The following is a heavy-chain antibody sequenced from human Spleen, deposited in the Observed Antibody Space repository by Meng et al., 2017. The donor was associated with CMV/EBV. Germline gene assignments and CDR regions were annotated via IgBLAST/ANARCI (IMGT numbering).Heavy chain of an antibody. CDR1: GFTFSSYS. V-gene: IGHV3-21*01. CDR2: ISSSSSYI. Sequence: GGPLRLSCAASGFTFSSYSMNWVRQAPGKGLEWVSSISSSSSYIYYADSVKGRFTISRDNAKNSLYLQMNSLRAEDTAVYYCARSLLYSSSSGLGYWGQGTLVTVSS. CDR3: ARSLLYSSSSGLGY. J-gene: IGHJ4*02. D-gene: IGHD6-6*01.